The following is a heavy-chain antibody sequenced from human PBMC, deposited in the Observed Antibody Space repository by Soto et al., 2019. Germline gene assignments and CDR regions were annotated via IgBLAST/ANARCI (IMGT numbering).Heavy chain of an antibody. CDR3: ARSQITMVRGVIIPNWFDP. D-gene: IGHD3-10*01. V-gene: IGHV4-39*01. Sequence: SETLSLTCTVSGGSISSSSYYWGWIRQPPGKGLEWIGSIYYSGSTYYNPSLKSRVTISVDTSKNQFSLKLSSVTAADTAVYYCARSQITMVRGVIIPNWFDPWGQGTLVTVSS. CDR1: GGSISSSSYY. J-gene: IGHJ5*02. CDR2: IYYSGST.